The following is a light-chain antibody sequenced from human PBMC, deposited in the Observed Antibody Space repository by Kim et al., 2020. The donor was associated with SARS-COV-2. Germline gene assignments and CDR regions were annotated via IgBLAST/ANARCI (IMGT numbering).Light chain of an antibody. CDR3: QQYGSSPET. Sequence: LSPGERPTLSWRASQGVNSNNLAWYQRKPGQAPRLLIYGAFSRATGIPDRFSGSGSGTDFTLTINRLEPEDFAVYDCQQYGSSPETFGGGTKLEI. CDR1: QGVNSNN. V-gene: IGKV3-20*01. CDR2: GAF. J-gene: IGKJ4*01.